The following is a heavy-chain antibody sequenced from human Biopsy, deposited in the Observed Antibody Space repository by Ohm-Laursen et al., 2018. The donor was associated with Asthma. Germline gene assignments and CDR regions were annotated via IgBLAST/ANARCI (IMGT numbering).Heavy chain of an antibody. V-gene: IGHV4-59*01. D-gene: IGHD5-18*01. CDR3: ARGQGRGIQLWSLDP. CDR1: GGSISSDY. J-gene: IGHJ5*02. Sequence: SQTLSLTCIVSGGSISSDYWSWLRQSPGKGLEWIGYIHNSGNTNYNPSLKSRVTISLDTSKNHFSLRLSFATAADTAVYFCARGQGRGIQLWSLDPWGQGILVTVSS. CDR2: IHNSGNT.